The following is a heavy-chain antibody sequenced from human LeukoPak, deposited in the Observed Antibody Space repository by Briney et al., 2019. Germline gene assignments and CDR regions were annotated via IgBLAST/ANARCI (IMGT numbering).Heavy chain of an antibody. J-gene: IGHJ4*02. CDR3: ATRVAVAGLVPFDY. Sequence: GGSLRLSCAASGFTFSNAWMSWVRQAPGKGLEWVGRIKRKSNGGTIDYAAPVKGRFTISRDDSKNTLYLQMNSLKTEDTAIYYCATRVAVAGLVPFDYWGQGTLVTVSS. CDR2: IKRKSNGGTI. V-gene: IGHV3-15*01. D-gene: IGHD6-19*01. CDR1: GFTFSNAW.